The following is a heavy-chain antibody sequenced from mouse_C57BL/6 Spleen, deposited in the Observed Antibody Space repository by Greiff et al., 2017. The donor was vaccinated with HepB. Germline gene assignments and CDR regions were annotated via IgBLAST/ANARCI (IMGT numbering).Heavy chain of an antibody. CDR2: IYPGDGDT. J-gene: IGHJ2*01. Sequence: VQLQQSGPELVKPGASVKISCKASGYAFSSSWMNWVKQRPGKGLEWIGRIYPGDGDTNYNGKFKGKATLTADKSSSTAYMQLSSLTSEDSAVYFCARGKERYFDYWGQGTTLTVSS. CDR3: ARGKERYFDY. V-gene: IGHV1-82*01. CDR1: GYAFSSSW.